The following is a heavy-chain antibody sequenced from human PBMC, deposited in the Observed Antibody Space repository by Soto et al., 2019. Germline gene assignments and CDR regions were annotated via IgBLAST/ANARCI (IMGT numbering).Heavy chain of an antibody. CDR2: IYYSGST. CDR1: GGSISSYY. Sequence: SETLSLTCTVSGGSISSYYWSWIRQPPGKGLEWIGYIYYSGSTNYNPSLKSRVTISVDTSKNQFSLKLSSVTAADTAVYYCAGDQLSIRLYLLFDTWGQATLVTVPS. V-gene: IGHV4-59*01. J-gene: IGHJ5*02. CDR3: AGDQLSIRLYLLFDT. D-gene: IGHD2-8*01.